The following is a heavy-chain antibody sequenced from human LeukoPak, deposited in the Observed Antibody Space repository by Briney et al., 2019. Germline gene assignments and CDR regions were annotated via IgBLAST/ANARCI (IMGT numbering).Heavy chain of an antibody. V-gene: IGHV3-21*01. CDR3: ARGPSGSSSWVRFDY. Sequence: GGSLRLSCAASGFTFKTYTMHWVRQAPGMGLEWVSSISSSDTYIYHADSVKGRFTISRDNAKNSLYLQMNSLRVEDTAVYYCARGPSGSSSWVRFDYWGQGTLVTVSS. CDR2: ISSSDTYI. CDR1: GFTFKTYT. J-gene: IGHJ4*02. D-gene: IGHD6-13*01.